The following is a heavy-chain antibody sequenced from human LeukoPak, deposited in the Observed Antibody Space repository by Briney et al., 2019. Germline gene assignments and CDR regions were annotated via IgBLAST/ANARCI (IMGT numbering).Heavy chain of an antibody. CDR1: GFTFSSYA. CDR3: AKVSSGWYYFDY. V-gene: IGHV3-23*01. D-gene: IGHD6-19*01. Sequence: GGSLRLSCAASGFTFSSYAMSWVRQAPGKGLEWVSTISDNSGSTYYADSVKGRFTTPRDNSKNTLYLQMNSLRAEDTAIYYCAKVSSGWYYFDYWGQGTLVTVSS. CDR2: ISDNSGST. J-gene: IGHJ4*02.